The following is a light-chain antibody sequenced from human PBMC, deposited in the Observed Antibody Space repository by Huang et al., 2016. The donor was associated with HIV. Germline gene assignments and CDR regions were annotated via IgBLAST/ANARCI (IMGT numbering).Light chain of an antibody. CDR2: GAS. J-gene: IGKJ2*01. CDR3: QQYGGSRYT. CDR1: QSVSTDY. V-gene: IGKV3-20*01. Sequence: EIVLTQSPGTLSLSPGERVTLSCRARQSVSTDYLAWYQQRPGQAPRLLIYGASSRATGIPERCSGSGSGTEFTLTISGLEPEDCAVYYCQQYGGSRYTFGQGTKLEIK.